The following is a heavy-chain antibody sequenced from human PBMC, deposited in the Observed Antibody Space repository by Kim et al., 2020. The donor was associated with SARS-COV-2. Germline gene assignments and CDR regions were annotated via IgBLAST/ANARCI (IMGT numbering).Heavy chain of an antibody. CDR2: ISSSSSYI. Sequence: GGSLRLSCAASGFTFSSYSMNWVRQAPGKGLEWVSSISSSSSYIYYADSVKGRFTISRDNAKNSLYLQMNSLRAEDTAVYYCARALLPVDIVATESNPYYYYYGMDVWGQGTTVTVSS. CDR1: GFTFSSYS. V-gene: IGHV3-21*01. J-gene: IGHJ6*02. D-gene: IGHD5-12*01. CDR3: ARALLPVDIVATESNPYYYYYGMDV.